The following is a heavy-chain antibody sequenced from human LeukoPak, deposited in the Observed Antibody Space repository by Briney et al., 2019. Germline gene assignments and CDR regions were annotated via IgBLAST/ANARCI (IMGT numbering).Heavy chain of an antibody. D-gene: IGHD5-12*01. Sequence: GESLKISCQASGYNFTRYWIGWVRQMPGKGLEWMGLLYPRDSDTRYSPSFQGQVTFSADNSINTAYLQWSSLRASDTAIYYCARQMGVASRKNYSDSWGQGTLVTVSA. CDR2: LYPRDSDT. CDR1: GYNFTRYW. CDR3: ARQMGVASRKNYSDS. J-gene: IGHJ4*02. V-gene: IGHV5-51*01.